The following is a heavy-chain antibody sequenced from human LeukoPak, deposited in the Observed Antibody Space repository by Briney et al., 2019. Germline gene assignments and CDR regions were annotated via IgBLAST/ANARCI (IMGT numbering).Heavy chain of an antibody. V-gene: IGHV3-15*01. CDR2: IKSKTDGGTT. J-gene: IGHJ3*02. D-gene: IGHD6-19*01. CDR1: GFTFSNAC. Sequence: GGSLRLSCAASGFTFSNACMSWVRQAPGKGLEWVGRIKSKTDGGTTDYAAPVKGRFTISRDDSKNTLYLQMNSLKTEDTAVYYCARDDAVGSGWLVGDAFDIWGQGTMVTVSS. CDR3: ARDDAVGSGWLVGDAFDI.